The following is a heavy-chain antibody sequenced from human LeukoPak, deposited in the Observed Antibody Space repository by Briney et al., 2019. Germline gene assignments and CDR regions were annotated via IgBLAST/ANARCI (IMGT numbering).Heavy chain of an antibody. CDR1: GGSISSGDYY. CDR2: IYYSGST. CDR3: ARGRDIVVVPAAMRGPPYYYMDV. V-gene: IGHV4-30-4*08. D-gene: IGHD2-2*01. J-gene: IGHJ6*03. Sequence: SQTLSLACTVSGGSISSGDYYWSWIRQPPGKGLEWIGYIYYSGSTYYNPSLKSRVTISVDTSKNQFSLKLSSVTAADTAVYYCARGRDIVVVPAAMRGPPYYYMDVWGKGTTVTVSS.